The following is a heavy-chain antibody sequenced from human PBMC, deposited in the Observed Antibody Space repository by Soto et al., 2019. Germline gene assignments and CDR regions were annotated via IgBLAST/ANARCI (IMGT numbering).Heavy chain of an antibody. D-gene: IGHD3-22*01. CDR2: ISSSGSTI. CDR1: GFTFSDYY. V-gene: IGHV3-11*01. CDR3: ARDVPNSSGHYYTSIDYYGMDV. J-gene: IGHJ6*02. Sequence: QVQLVESGGGLVKPGGSLRLSCAASGFTFSDYYMSWIRQAPGKGLEWVSYISSSGSTIYYADSVKGRFTISRDNAKNSLYLQMNSLRAEDTAVYYCARDVPNSSGHYYTSIDYYGMDVWGQGTTVTVSS.